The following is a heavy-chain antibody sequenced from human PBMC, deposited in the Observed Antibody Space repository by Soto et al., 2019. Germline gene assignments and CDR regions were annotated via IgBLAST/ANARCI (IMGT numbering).Heavy chain of an antibody. Sequence: GGSLRLSCAASGFTFDDYAMHWVRQAPGKGLEWVSGISWNSGSIGYADSMKGRFTISRDNAKNSLYLQMNSLRAEDTALYYCAKGYYYDSSGYVHWGQGTLVTVSS. CDR3: AKGYYYDSSGYVH. CDR1: GFTFDDYA. J-gene: IGHJ4*02. CDR2: ISWNSGSI. D-gene: IGHD3-22*01. V-gene: IGHV3-9*01.